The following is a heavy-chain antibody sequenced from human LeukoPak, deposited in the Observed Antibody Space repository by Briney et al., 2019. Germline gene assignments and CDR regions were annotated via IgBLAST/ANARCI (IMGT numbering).Heavy chain of an antibody. V-gene: IGHV3-9*01. J-gene: IGHJ4*02. CDR3: ARAMTVVVNNDY. CDR2: LTWNSART. CDR1: GVAFERFA. Sequence: GRSLRLSCVASGVAFERFAMHWVRQVPGKGLEWISGLTWNSARTLYADSVKGRFTISRDNAKNSLYLQMHSLSADDTAVYYCARAMTVVVNNDYWGQGTLVTVSS. D-gene: IGHD3-22*01.